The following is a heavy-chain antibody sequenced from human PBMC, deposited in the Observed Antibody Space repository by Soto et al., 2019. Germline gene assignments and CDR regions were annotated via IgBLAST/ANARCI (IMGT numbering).Heavy chain of an antibody. J-gene: IGHJ5*02. Sequence: PSETLSLTCTVSGGSISSYYWSWIRQPAGKGLEWIGRISTSGSTNYNRSLKSRVTLSVDTSKNQFSLKLRSVTAADTAVYYCARDLYSSSSYWFDPWGQGSLVTV. D-gene: IGHD6-6*01. CDR1: GGSISSYY. CDR2: ISTSGST. CDR3: ARDLYSSSSYWFDP. V-gene: IGHV4-4*07.